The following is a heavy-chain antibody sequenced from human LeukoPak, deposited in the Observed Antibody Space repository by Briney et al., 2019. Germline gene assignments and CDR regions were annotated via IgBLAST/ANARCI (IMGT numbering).Heavy chain of an antibody. J-gene: IGHJ4*02. CDR1: GLSVSINY. V-gene: IGHV3-53*01. D-gene: IGHD6-13*01. CDR3: ARIAAAGPIDY. CDR2: IYGAGGT. Sequence: PGGSLRLSCAASGLSVSINYMTWVRQAPGKGLEWVSAIYGAGGTYYADSVKGRFTISRDNSKNTLSLQMNSLRAEDTAVYYCARIAAAGPIDYWGQGTLVTVAS.